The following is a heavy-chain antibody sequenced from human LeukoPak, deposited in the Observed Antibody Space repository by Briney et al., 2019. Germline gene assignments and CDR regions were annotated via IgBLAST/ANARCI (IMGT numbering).Heavy chain of an antibody. J-gene: IGHJ3*02. V-gene: IGHV4-34*01. Sequence: RTSETLSLTCAVYGGSFSDYYWSWIRQPPGKGLEWIGEINHSGRNNYNPSLKSRVTISVDTSKNQFSLKLSSVTAADTAVYYCARDGLPQLGPYGGNSVAFDIWGQGTMVTVSS. D-gene: IGHD4-23*01. CDR2: INHSGRN. CDR1: GGSFSDYY. CDR3: ARDGLPQLGPYGGNSVAFDI.